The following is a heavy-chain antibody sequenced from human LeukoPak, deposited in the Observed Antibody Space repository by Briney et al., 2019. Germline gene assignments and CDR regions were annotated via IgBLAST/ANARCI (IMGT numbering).Heavy chain of an antibody. Sequence: GASLQISSNCSGSIFTNYWIGWVRQLPGKGLEGSGIIYPGDSDTRYSPSFQGQVAISADKSISTAYLQWSSLKAADTAMYYCARHLRAVPFDYWGQGTPVTVSS. V-gene: IGHV5-51*01. J-gene: IGHJ4*02. CDR1: GSIFTNYW. CDR2: IYPGDSDT. CDR3: ARHLRAVPFDY. D-gene: IGHD6-19*01.